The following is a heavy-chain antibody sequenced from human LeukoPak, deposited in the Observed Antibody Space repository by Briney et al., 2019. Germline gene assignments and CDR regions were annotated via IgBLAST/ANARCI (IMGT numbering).Heavy chain of an antibody. CDR1: GFTFSDYS. Sequence: GGSLRLSCAASGFTFSDYSMHWVRQAPGKGLNWVAFIRYDGNNKYYADSVKGRFTISRDNSKNTLYLQMNSLRAEDTAVYYCAKDPDTPWGIDYWGQGTLVTVSS. D-gene: IGHD5-18*01. CDR2: IRYDGNNK. J-gene: IGHJ4*02. CDR3: AKDPDTPWGIDY. V-gene: IGHV3-30*02.